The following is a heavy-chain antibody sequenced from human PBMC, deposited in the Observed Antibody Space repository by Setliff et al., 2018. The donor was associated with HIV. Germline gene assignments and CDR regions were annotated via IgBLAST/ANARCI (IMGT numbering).Heavy chain of an antibody. CDR2: ISGSGGST. V-gene: IGHV3-21*01. D-gene: IGHD3-3*01. J-gene: IGHJ4*02. Sequence: GSLRLSCAASEFAFSFYAMNWVRQAPGKGLEWVSAISGSGGSTYYADSVKGRFTISRDNAKNSLYLQMNSLTAEDTAVYYCARDVSWRVRTYIDYWGQGALVTVSS. CDR1: EFAFSFYA. CDR3: ARDVSWRVRTYIDY.